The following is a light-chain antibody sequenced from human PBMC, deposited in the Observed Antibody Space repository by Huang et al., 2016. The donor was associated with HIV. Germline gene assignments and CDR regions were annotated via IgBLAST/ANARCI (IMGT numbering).Light chain of an antibody. J-gene: IGKJ5*01. CDR1: QDISSY. V-gene: IGKV1-9*01. CDR3: QQLNSYPIT. CDR2: DAS. Sequence: IQLTQSPSSLSASIGDRVTITCRASQDISSYLAWYQQKPGKAPKLMIYDASTLQSDVPARFSGGGSGTDFTLTISSLQPADFATYYCQQLNSYPITFGQGTRLEIK.